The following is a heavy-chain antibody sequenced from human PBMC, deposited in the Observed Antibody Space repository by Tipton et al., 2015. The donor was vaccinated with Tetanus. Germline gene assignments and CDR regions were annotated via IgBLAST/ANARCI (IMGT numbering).Heavy chain of an antibody. D-gene: IGHD2-21*01. Sequence: QVQLVQSGAEVKKPGASLKVSCKASGYTFTGYYLYWVRQAPGQGLAWMGWIDPNSGGTAYAQKFQGRVAMTRDTSISTVDMELSRLRADDTAVYYCARDGGDYICCGMDVWGPGTTVPVSS. CDR2: IDPNSGGT. CDR3: ARDGGDYICCGMDV. V-gene: IGHV1-2*02. CDR1: GYTFTGYY. J-gene: IGHJ6*02.